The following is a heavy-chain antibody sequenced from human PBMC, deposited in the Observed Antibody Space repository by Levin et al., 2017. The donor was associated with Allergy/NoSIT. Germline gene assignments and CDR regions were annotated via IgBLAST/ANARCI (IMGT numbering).Heavy chain of an antibody. D-gene: IGHD3-22*01. V-gene: IGHV3-7*01. CDR2: IKDDGSEI. J-gene: IGHJ4*02. CDR3: AREPLDFHDRSNGFYDVRPDY. CDR1: GFTISSFW. Sequence: AGGSLRLSCAASGFTISSFWMSWVRQAPGKGLEWVANIKDDGSEIYYVDSVKGRFTISRDNAKNSVYLQMNSLRAEDTAVYYCAREPLDFHDRSNGFYDVRPDYWGQGTLVTVSS.